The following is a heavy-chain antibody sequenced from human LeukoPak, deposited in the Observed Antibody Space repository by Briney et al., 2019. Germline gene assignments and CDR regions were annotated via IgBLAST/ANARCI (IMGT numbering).Heavy chain of an antibody. D-gene: IGHD1-26*01. Sequence: PGGSLRLSCAASGFTFSSYWMHWVRQVPGKGLLWVSRINTDGSSTISADSVRGRFSISRDNAKNTVFLQVNSLRAEDTAVYYCARSGSLATTSHDAFDVWGQGTMVAVSS. CDR1: GFTFSSYW. CDR2: INTDGSST. CDR3: ARSGSLATTSHDAFDV. J-gene: IGHJ3*01. V-gene: IGHV3-74*01.